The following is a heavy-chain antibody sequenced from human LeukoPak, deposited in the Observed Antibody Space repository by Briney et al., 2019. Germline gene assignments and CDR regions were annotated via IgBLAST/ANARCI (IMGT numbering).Heavy chain of an antibody. J-gene: IGHJ4*02. D-gene: IGHD2-2*01. CDR2: IKQDGSEK. CDR3: ARVPYCSSTSCYYFDY. V-gene: IGHV3-7*01. Sequence: GGSLRLSCAASGFTFSSHWMSWVRQAPGKGLERVANIKQDGSEKNYVDSVKGRFTISRDNAKNSLYLQMNSLRAEDTAVYYCARVPYCSSTSCYYFDYWGQGTLVTVSS. CDR1: GFTFSSHW.